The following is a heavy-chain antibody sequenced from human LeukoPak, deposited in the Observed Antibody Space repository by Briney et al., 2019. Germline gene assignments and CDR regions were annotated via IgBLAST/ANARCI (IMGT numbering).Heavy chain of an antibody. V-gene: IGHV4-59*01. CDR2: IYYSGST. D-gene: IGHD4-17*01. J-gene: IGHJ3*02. CDR1: GGSISSYY. Sequence: SETLSLTCTVSGGSISSYYWSWIRQPPGKGLEWIGYIYYSGSTNYNPSLKSRVTISVDTSKNQFSLKLSSVTAADTAVYYCARRAVTTAAFDIWGQGTMVTVSS. CDR3: ARRAVTTAAFDI.